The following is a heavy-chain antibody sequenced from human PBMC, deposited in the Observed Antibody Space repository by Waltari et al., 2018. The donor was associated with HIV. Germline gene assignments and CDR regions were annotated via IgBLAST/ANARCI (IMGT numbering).Heavy chain of an antibody. CDR2: LAEVIPRT. V-gene: IGHV3-23*01. Sequence: EVLLLESGGGLVQPGGSLRLSCAVSGFSVSNYAMCWVRQAPGKGQEWVGDLAEVIPRTQDADSVKDRFTFTRENAKNKLDLQMSGHRAEDTAIYYCARGGGGDHGVWGQGTLVTVSS. CDR3: ARGGGGDHGV. CDR1: GFSVSNYA. J-gene: IGHJ4*02. D-gene: IGHD2-21*01.